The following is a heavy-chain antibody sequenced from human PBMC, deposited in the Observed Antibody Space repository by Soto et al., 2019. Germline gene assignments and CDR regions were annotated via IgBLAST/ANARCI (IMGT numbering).Heavy chain of an antibody. Sequence: EVQLIESGGGLVKPGGSLRLSCAASGFTFNIAWMTWVRQAPGKGLEWVGRIKSKKDGETPDYGASVKGRFTMSRDDSMNTLYLQMNSLTTEDTAVYYCITDGGYHDGHLNYQCCHWGQGTLVTVSS. CDR1: GFTFNIAW. D-gene: IGHD3-22*01. CDR2: IKSKKDGETP. CDR3: ITDGGYHDGHLNYQCCH. V-gene: IGHV3-15*01. J-gene: IGHJ4*02.